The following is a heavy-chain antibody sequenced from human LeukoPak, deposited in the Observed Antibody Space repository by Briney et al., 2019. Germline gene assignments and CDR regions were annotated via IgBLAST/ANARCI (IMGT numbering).Heavy chain of an antibody. CDR2: INPNSGAT. D-gene: IGHD3-22*01. Sequence: ASVTVSCTASGYTFTGYYIHWVRQAPGQGLEWMGWINPNSGATNYAQTLQGRVTMTRETSINIVYMELSRLTTDDTAVYYCARVLRYDDSSGYYAYWGQGTLVTVSS. J-gene: IGHJ4*02. CDR1: GYTFTGYY. V-gene: IGHV1-2*02. CDR3: ARVLRYDDSSGYYAY.